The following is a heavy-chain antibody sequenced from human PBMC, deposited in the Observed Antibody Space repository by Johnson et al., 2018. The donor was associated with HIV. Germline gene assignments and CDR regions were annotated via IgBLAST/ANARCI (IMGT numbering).Heavy chain of an antibody. Sequence: MLLVESGGGLVQPGGSLRLSCAASGFTFSSYAMSWVRQAPGKGLEWVSVIYSGGSTYYADSVKGRFTISRDNSKNTLYLQMNSLRAEDTAVYYCARDLARRGGAAFDIWGQGTMVTVSS. CDR1: GFTFSSYA. J-gene: IGHJ3*02. CDR3: ARDLARRGGAAFDI. D-gene: IGHD1-26*01. V-gene: IGHV3-66*01. CDR2: IYSGGST.